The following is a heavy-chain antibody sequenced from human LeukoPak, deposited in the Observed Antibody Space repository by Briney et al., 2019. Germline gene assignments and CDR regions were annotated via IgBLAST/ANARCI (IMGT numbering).Heavy chain of an antibody. D-gene: IGHD1-26*01. CDR1: GGSISSSSYY. V-gene: IGHV4-39*07. CDR3: ASTLYSGSYYLTQLDY. CDR2: IYYSGST. J-gene: IGHJ4*02. Sequence: SETLSLTCTVSGGSISSSSYYWGWIRQPPGKGLEWIGSIYYSGSTNYNPSLKSRATISVDTSKNQFSLKLSSVTAADTAVYYCASTLYSGSYYLTQLDYWGQGTLVTVSS.